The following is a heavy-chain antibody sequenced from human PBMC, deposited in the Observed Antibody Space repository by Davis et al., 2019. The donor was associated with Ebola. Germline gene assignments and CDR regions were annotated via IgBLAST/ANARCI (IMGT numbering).Heavy chain of an antibody. CDR1: GFTFSSKW. V-gene: IGHV3-74*01. CDR3: ARGEGSYDFWKDGMDV. CDR2: INSDGGVT. D-gene: IGHD3-3*01. Sequence: HTGGSLRLSCIVTGFTFSSKWMHWVRQAPGKGLVWVARINSDGGVTSYEDSVKGRFTISRDNSKNTLYLQMNSLRAEDTAVYYCARGEGSYDFWKDGMDVWGQGTTVTVSS. J-gene: IGHJ6*02.